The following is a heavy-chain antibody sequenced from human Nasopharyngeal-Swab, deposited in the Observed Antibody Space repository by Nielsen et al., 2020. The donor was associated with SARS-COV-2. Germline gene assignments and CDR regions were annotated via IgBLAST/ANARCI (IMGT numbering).Heavy chain of an antibody. CDR2: IKYDGSEK. Sequence: GESLKISCVASGFIFSRSWMTWVRQAPGRGLEWVANIKYDGSEKDYMDSVKGRFTISRDNARNSVYLQMNSLTAEDTAVYYCAKDAYSNGWYWNYWGQGSLVTVSA. CDR3: AKDAYSNGWYWNY. V-gene: IGHV3-7*03. J-gene: IGHJ4*01. CDR1: GFIFSRSW. D-gene: IGHD6-19*01.